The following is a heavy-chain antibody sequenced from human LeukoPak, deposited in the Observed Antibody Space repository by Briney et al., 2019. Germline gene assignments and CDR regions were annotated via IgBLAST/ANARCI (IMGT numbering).Heavy chain of an antibody. V-gene: IGHV3-53*01. CDR3: ARALVGAMRLDY. CDR1: GFTVSSNY. CDR2: IYSGGTT. J-gene: IGHJ4*02. Sequence: GGSLRLSCAASGFTVSSNYMSWVRQAPEKGLEWVSVIYSGGTTYYADSVKGRFTISRDNSKNTLYLQMNSLRADDTAVYYCARALVGAMRLDYWGQGTLVTVSS. D-gene: IGHD1-26*01.